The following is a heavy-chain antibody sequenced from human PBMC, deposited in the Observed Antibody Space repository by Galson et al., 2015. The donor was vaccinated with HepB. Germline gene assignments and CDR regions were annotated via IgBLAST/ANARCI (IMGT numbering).Heavy chain of an antibody. V-gene: IGHV3-30-3*01. CDR1: GFTFSTYA. J-gene: IGHJ6*02. CDR3: IRAVVGTGSYYGMDV. CDR2: ISYDGNKK. D-gene: IGHD6-19*01. Sequence: SLRLSCAASGFTFSTYAMNWVRQAPGKGLEWVAVISYDGNKKYADSVKGRFTTSRDNSKNTLFLQVKSLRAEDTAVYYCIRAVVGTGSYYGMDVWGRGTTVTVSS.